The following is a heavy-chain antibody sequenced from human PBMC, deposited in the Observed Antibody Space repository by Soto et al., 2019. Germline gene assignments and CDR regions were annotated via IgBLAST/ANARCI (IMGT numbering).Heavy chain of an antibody. V-gene: IGHV2-5*02. CDR1: GFSLTTTGVG. J-gene: IGHJ4*02. CDR2: VFWDGGE. CDR3: TQVYGSGSWGWYFHS. Sequence: QITLRESGHSLVKPTETLTLTCTFSGFSLTTTGVGVGWIRQPPGKALEWLAVVFWDGGERYSPSLKSRVTITKDPSKDQVVLTMTNMDPADTATYYCTQVYGSGSWGWYFHSWGQGTLVTVSS. D-gene: IGHD1-26*01.